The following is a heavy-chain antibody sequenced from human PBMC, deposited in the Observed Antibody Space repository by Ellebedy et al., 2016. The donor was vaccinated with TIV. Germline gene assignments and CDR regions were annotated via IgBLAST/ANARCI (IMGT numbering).Heavy chain of an antibody. J-gene: IGHJ4*02. CDR3: ATSPYSGSYLDY. Sequence: AALVKVSCKVSGYTLTELSMHWVRQAPGKGLEWMGGFDPEDGETIYAQKFQGRVTMTEDTSTDTAYMELSSLRSEDTAVYYCATSPYSGSYLDYWGQGTLVTVSS. CDR2: FDPEDGET. CDR1: GYTLTELS. V-gene: IGHV1-24*01. D-gene: IGHD1-26*01.